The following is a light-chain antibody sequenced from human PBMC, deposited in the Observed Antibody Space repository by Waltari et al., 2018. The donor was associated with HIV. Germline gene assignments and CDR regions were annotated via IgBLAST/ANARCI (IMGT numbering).Light chain of an antibody. CDR1: QSISTY. J-gene: IGKJ4*01. Sequence: DIQMTQSPSSLSASIGDRVTITCRASQSISTYLNWYQQKPGKAPELLIYAASNLQSGVPSRFSGSGSGTDFTLTVVSLQPEDFAAYYCQQSYSVSPTFGGGTKVEIK. CDR2: AAS. V-gene: IGKV1-39*01. CDR3: QQSYSVSPT.